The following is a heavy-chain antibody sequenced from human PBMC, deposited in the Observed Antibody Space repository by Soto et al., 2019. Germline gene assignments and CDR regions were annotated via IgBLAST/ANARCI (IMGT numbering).Heavy chain of an antibody. J-gene: IGHJ5*02. CDR3: GVLAAGYCSGGSCYSNWFDP. CDR2: IYYSGST. D-gene: IGHD2-15*01. V-gene: IGHV4-39*01. Sequence: SETLSLTCTVSGGSISSSSYYWGWIRQPPGKGLEWIGSIYYSGSTYCNPSLKSRVTISVDTSKNQFSLKLSSVTAADTAVYYCGVLAAGYCSGGSCYSNWFDPWGQGTLVTVSS. CDR1: GGSISSSSYY.